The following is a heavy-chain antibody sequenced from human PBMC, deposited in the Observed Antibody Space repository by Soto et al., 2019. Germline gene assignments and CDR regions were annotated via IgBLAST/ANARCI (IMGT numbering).Heavy chain of an antibody. CDR3: ARDPPDYHSAFDQ. J-gene: IGHJ4*02. CDR2: IYYSGST. Sequence: PSETLSLTCTVSGDSVTSGNYYWSWIRQPPGKGLEWIGHIYYSGSTNYSPSLKSRVTISLDTSNNQFPLQLNSVTPEDTAVYYCARDPPDYHSAFDQWGQGTLVTVSS. D-gene: IGHD3-10*01. CDR1: GDSVTSGNYY. V-gene: IGHV4-61*01.